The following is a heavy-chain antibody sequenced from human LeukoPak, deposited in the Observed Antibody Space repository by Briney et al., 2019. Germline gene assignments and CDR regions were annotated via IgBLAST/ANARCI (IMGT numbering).Heavy chain of an antibody. Sequence: PSETLSLTCTVSGGSISSYYRSWIRQPPGKGLEWIGYIYYSGSTNYNPSLKSRVTISVDTSKNQFSLKVSSVTAADTAVYYCARHSSNWYYFDYWGQGTLVTVSS. J-gene: IGHJ4*02. CDR2: IYYSGST. V-gene: IGHV4-59*08. D-gene: IGHD6-13*01. CDR3: ARHSSNWYYFDY. CDR1: GGSISSYY.